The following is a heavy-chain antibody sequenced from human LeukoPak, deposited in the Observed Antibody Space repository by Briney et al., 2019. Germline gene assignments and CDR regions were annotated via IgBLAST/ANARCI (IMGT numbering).Heavy chain of an antibody. Sequence: PSETLSLTCAVYNGSFSGYYWSWIRQPPGKGLEWIGEINHSGSTNYNPSLKSRVTISVDTSKNQFSLKLSSVTAADTAVYYCARLRKRTRWFVEWYFDLWGRGTLVTVSS. CDR2: INHSGST. CDR3: ARLRKRTRWFVEWYFDL. J-gene: IGHJ2*01. V-gene: IGHV4-34*01. CDR1: NGSFSGYY. D-gene: IGHD3-10*01.